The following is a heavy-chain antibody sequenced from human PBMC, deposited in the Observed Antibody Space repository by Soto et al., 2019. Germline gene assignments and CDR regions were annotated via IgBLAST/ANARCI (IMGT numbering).Heavy chain of an antibody. CDR2: IIPMFGTA. J-gene: IGHJ4*02. CDR1: GDTFSSDA. D-gene: IGHD3-22*01. Sequence: QVQLVQSGAEVKKPGSSVKVSCKGSGDTFSSDAINWVRQAPGQGLEWMGGIIPMFGTANYAQKFKGRVTITAGESTSTVYMELSSLRSEDTAVYYCARVGPAHYYDSSGYYSPLDYWGQGTLVTVSS. V-gene: IGHV1-69*01. CDR3: ARVGPAHYYDSSGYYSPLDY.